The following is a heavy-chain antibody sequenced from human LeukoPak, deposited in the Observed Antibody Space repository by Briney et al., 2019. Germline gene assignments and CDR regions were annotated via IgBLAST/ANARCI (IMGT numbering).Heavy chain of an antibody. CDR1: GFTFGDYV. J-gene: IGHJ4*02. V-gene: IGHV3-23*01. CDR2: ISGSGGST. CDR3: ATDILTGYYLVY. D-gene: IGHD3-9*01. Sequence: PGRSLRLSCTASGFTFGDYVMSWVRQAPGKGLEWVSAISGSGGSTYYADSVKGRFTISRDNSKNTLYLQMNSLRAEDTAVYYCATDILTGYYLVYWGQGTLVTVSS.